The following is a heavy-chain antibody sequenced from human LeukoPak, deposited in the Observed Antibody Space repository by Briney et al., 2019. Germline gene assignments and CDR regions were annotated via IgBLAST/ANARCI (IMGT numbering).Heavy chain of an antibody. CDR2: ISASGGST. V-gene: IGHV3-23*01. CDR3: AKGERQNRLASAADY. J-gene: IGHJ4*02. Sequence: ETLSLTCTVSGGSISNYYWSWVRQAPGKGLEWVSAISASGGSTYYADSVKGRFTISRDNSKNTLYLQMNSLRAEDTAVFYCAKGERQNRLASAADYWGQGALVTVSS. D-gene: IGHD6-13*01. CDR1: GGSISNYY.